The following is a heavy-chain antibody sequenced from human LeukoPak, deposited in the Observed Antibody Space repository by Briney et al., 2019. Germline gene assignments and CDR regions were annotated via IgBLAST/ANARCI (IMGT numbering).Heavy chain of an antibody. J-gene: IGHJ4*02. V-gene: IGHV4-34*01. CDR2: INHSGST. CDR3: ARALERDYYDSSGYYAHFDY. D-gene: IGHD3-22*01. Sequence: SETLSFTCAVYGGSFSGYYWSWIRQPPGKGLEWIGEINHSGSTKYNPSRKSRVTISGDTTKNQFSLKLRSVTAADTAVYYCARALERDYYDSSGYYAHFDYWGQGTLVTVSS. CDR1: GGSFSGYY.